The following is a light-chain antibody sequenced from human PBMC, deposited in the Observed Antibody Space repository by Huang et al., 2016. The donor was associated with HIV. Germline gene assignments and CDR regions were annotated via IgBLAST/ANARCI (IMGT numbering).Light chain of an antibody. CDR2: GAS. CDR1: QSVSSSY. J-gene: IGKJ5*01. Sequence: EIVLTQTLGTLSLSPGERATLSCRASQSVSSSYLAWYQQKPGQVPTLLIYGASSRATDIPDRFSGSGSGTDFTLTISRLEPEDFAVYYCQQYGSSAEITFGQGTRLEIK. CDR3: QQYGSSAEIT. V-gene: IGKV3-20*01.